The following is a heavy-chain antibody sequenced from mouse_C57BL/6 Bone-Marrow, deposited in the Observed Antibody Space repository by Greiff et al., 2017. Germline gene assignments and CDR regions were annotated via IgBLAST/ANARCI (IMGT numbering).Heavy chain of an antibody. J-gene: IGHJ4*01. V-gene: IGHV5-17*01. CDR1: GFTFSDYG. D-gene: IGHD1-1*01. CDR2: ISSGSSTI. Sequence: EVQVVESGGGLVKPGGSLKLSCAASGFTFSDYGMHWVRQAPEKGLEWVAYISSGSSTIYYADTVKGRFTISRDNAKSTLFLQMTSLRSEDTAMYECARRGGLQRALGYWGQGTSVTVSS. CDR3: ARRGGLQRALGY.